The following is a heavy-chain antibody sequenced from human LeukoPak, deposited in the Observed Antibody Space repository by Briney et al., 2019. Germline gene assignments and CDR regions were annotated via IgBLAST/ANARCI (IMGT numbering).Heavy chain of an antibody. CDR2: ISGSGGST. D-gene: IGHD3-3*01. Sequence: PGGSLRLSCAASGFTFSSYAMSWVRQTPGKGLEWVSAISGSGGSTYYADSVKGRFTISRDNSKNTLFLQMNSLRVEDTAPCYCAKSVAIYFYYGLDVWGQGTTVTVSS. V-gene: IGHV3-23*01. CDR3: AKSVAIYFYYGLDV. J-gene: IGHJ6*02. CDR1: GFTFSSYA.